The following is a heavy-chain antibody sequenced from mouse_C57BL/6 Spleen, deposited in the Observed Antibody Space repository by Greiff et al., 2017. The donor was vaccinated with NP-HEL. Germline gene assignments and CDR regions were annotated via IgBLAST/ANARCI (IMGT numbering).Heavy chain of an antibody. V-gene: IGHV1-66*01. J-gene: IGHJ2*01. Sequence: VQLQQSGPELVKPGASVKISCKASGYSFTSYYIHWVKQRPGQGLEWIGWIYPGSGNTKYNEKFKGKATLTADTSSSTAYMQLSSLTSEDSAVYYCARCDSYYFDYWGQGTTLTVSS. CDR3: ARCDSYYFDY. D-gene: IGHD2-13*01. CDR2: IYPGSGNT. CDR1: GYSFTSYY.